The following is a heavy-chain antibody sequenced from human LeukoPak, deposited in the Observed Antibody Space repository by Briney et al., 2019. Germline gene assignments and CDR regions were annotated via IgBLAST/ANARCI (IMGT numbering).Heavy chain of an antibody. CDR2: ISISGSTT. V-gene: IGHV3-48*03. CDR1: GFTFSSYE. Sequence: QSGGPLKLSGAPPGFTFSSYEMNWVRQAPGKGLEGVSYISISGSTTYYADSVKGRFTISRDNAKNSLYLQMNSLRAEDTAVYYCAGNVVVVAATRGYYYGMDVWGQGTTVTVSS. CDR3: AGNVVVVAATRGYYYGMDV. D-gene: IGHD2-15*01. J-gene: IGHJ6*02.